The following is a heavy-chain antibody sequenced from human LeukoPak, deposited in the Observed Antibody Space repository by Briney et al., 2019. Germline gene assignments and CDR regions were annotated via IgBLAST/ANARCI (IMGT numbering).Heavy chain of an antibody. Sequence: GGSLRLSCAASGFTFSSYGMHWVRQAPDKGQEWVAFIRYDGSNKYYADSVKGRFTISRDNSKNTLYLQMNSLRAEDTAVYYCAKELGGSEDDAFDIWGQGTMVTVSS. V-gene: IGHV3-30*02. CDR1: GFTFSSYG. CDR3: AKELGGSEDDAFDI. CDR2: IRYDGSNK. D-gene: IGHD2-15*01. J-gene: IGHJ3*02.